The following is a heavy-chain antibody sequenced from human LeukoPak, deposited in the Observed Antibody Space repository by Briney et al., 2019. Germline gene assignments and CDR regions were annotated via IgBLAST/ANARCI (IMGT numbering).Heavy chain of an antibody. CDR1: GGSISSYY. Sequence: QASETLSLTCTVSGGSISSYYWSWIRQPPGKGLEWIGYIYYSGSTNYNPSLKSRVTISVDTSKNQFSLKLSSVTAADTAVYYCARDTRHDFWSGYYTGGGDAFDIWGQGTMVTVSS. V-gene: IGHV4-59*01. J-gene: IGHJ3*02. CDR3: ARDTRHDFWSGYYTGGGDAFDI. D-gene: IGHD3-3*01. CDR2: IYYSGST.